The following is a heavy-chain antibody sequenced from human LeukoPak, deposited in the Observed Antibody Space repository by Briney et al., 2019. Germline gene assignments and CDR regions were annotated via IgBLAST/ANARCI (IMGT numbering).Heavy chain of an antibody. CDR3: ARSELYDSSGYYYEYGMDV. CDR1: GGSISSYY. CDR2: IYYSGST. D-gene: IGHD3-22*01. V-gene: IGHV4-59*06. Sequence: SETLSLTCTVSGGSISSYYWSWIRQHPGKGLEWIGYIYYSGSTYYNSSLKSRVTISVDTSKNQFSLKLSSVTAADTAVYYCARSELYDSSGYYYEYGMDVWGQGTTVTVSS. J-gene: IGHJ6*02.